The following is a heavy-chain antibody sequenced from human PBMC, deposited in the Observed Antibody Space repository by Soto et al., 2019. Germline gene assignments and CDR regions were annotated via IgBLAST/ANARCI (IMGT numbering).Heavy chain of an antibody. D-gene: IGHD3-9*01. J-gene: IGHJ3*02. CDR3: ARAARRYFDWLSAFYI. Sequence: QVQLQQWGAGLLKPSETLSLTCAVYGGSFSGYYWSWIRQPPGKGLEWIGEINHSGSTNYNPSLKSRITISAAASKSQCSLKLSSVSAAATAVYYCARAARRYFDWLSAFYIWGQGTMVTVS. CDR2: INHSGST. CDR1: GGSFSGYY. V-gene: IGHV4-34*01.